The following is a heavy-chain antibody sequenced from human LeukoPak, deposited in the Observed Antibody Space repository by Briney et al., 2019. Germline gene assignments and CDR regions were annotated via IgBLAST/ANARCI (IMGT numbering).Heavy chain of an antibody. CDR3: ARGDSSSSEAFDI. CDR2: INHSGST. V-gene: IGHV4-34*01. D-gene: IGHD6-6*01. J-gene: IGHJ3*02. Sequence: SETLSLTCAVYGGSFSGYYWSWIRQPPGKGLEWIGEINHSGSTNYNPSLKSRVTISVDTSKNQFSLKLSPVTAADTAVYYCARGDSSSSEAFDIWGQGTMVTVSS. CDR1: GGSFSGYY.